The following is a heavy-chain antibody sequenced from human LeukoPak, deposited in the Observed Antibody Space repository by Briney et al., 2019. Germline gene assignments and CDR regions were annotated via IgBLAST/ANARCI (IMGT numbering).Heavy chain of an antibody. Sequence: GESLKVSCKGSGYSFTSYWVGWVRQMPGKGLEWMGIIYPGDSDTRYSPSFQGQVTISANKSISTAYLQWSSLKASDTAMYYCARPGYSYAQDAFDIWGQGTMVTVSS. CDR2: IYPGDSDT. CDR1: GYSFTSYW. D-gene: IGHD5-18*01. CDR3: ARPGYSYAQDAFDI. V-gene: IGHV5-51*01. J-gene: IGHJ3*02.